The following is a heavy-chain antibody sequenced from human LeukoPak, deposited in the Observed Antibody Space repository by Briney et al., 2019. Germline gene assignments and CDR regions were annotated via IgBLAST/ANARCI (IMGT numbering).Heavy chain of an antibody. CDR2: ISTRGGNT. V-gene: IGHV3-23*01. CDR3: ATGYCSGGGCYPRGALDI. J-gene: IGHJ3*02. D-gene: IGHD2-15*01. Sequence: GGSLRLSCAASGFTFSNYAMSWVRQAPGKGLEWVSGISTRGGNTLYADSVKGRFTISRDNSKNTLFLQMSSLRAEDTAVYYCATGYCSGGGCYPRGALDIWGQGTMVTVSS. CDR1: GFTFSNYA.